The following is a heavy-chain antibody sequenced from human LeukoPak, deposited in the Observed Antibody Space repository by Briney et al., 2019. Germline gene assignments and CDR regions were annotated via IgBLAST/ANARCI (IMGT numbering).Heavy chain of an antibody. CDR1: GFTFSSYA. D-gene: IGHD1-26*01. Sequence: GGSLRLSSAASGFTFSSYAMSWVRQAPGKGLEWVSAISGSGGSTYYADSVKGRFTISRDNSKNTLYLQMNSLRAEDTAVYYCAKGRGSYSYFDYWGQGTLVTVSS. J-gene: IGHJ4*02. V-gene: IGHV3-23*01. CDR3: AKGRGSYSYFDY. CDR2: ISGSGGST.